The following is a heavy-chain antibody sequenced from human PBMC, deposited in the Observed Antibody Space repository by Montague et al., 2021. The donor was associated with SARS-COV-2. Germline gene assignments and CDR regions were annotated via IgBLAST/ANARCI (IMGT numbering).Heavy chain of an antibody. D-gene: IGHD2-2*01. CDR2: INHSGST. CDR1: GGSFSCYY. V-gene: IGHV4-34*01. J-gene: IGHJ6*02. CDR3: ARVRAVPAAMRIFSLGRCYCGMDV. Sequence: SETLSLTCAVYGGSFSCYYWSWIRQPPGKGLAWIGEINHSGSTNYNPSLKSRVTISVDTSKNQFSLRLSSVTAADTAVYYCARVRAVPAAMRIFSLGRCYCGMDVWGQGTTVTVSS.